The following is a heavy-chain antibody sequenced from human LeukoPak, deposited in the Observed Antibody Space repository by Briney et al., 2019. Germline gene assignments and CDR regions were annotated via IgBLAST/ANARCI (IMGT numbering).Heavy chain of an antibody. J-gene: IGHJ4*02. CDR2: IAISGTYI. CDR1: GFVLSDYN. V-gene: IGHV3-21*01. Sequence: GGSLRLSCAASGFVLSDYNMNWVRQAPGKGLEWVSFIAISGTYITYADSVKGRFTISRDNAKNSLYLQMNTLRAEDTAVYYCARDLSATARAYDYWGQGTLVTVSS. D-gene: IGHD1-26*01. CDR3: ARDLSATARAYDY.